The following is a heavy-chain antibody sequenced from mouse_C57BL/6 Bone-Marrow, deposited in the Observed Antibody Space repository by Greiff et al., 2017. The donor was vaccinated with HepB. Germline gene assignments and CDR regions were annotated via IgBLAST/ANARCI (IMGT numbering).Heavy chain of an antibody. CDR1: GYTFTSYW. CDR3: AVLSYDGYYGFAY. D-gene: IGHD2-3*01. CDR2: IYPGSGST. Sequence: QVQLQQPGAELVKPGASVKMSCKASGYTFTSYWITWVKQRPGQGLEWIGDIYPGSGSTNYNEKFKSKATLTVDKSSSTAYMQLSSLTSEYSAVYYCAVLSYDGYYGFAYWGQGTLVTVSA. V-gene: IGHV1-55*01. J-gene: IGHJ3*01.